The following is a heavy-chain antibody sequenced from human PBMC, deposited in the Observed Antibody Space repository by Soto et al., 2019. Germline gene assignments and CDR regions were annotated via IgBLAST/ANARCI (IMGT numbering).Heavy chain of an antibody. D-gene: IGHD5-18*01. Sequence: SETLSLTCTVSGDSISSGDYYWSWIRQPPGKGLEWIGCIYYSGNTYYNPSLKRRFSISVDTSKNQFSLKLSSVTAADTAVYYCARDERGYSYGYSDYWGQGTLVTVSS. CDR3: ARDERGYSYGYSDY. CDR1: GDSISSGDYY. J-gene: IGHJ4*02. V-gene: IGHV4-30-4*01. CDR2: IYYSGNT.